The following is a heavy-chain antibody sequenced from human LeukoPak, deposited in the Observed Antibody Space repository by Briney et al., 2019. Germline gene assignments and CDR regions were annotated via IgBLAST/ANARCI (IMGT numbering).Heavy chain of an antibody. CDR1: GFTFSRYT. CDR3: TRELDGSGSFDY. D-gene: IGHD3-10*01. Sequence: AGGSLRLSCAASGFTFSRYTMHWVRQAPGKRLEYFSAISSNGRSTYYADSVKGRFTLSRDDSTNTLYLQMGSLRIEDTAVYYCTRELDGSGSFDYWGQGTMVTVSS. J-gene: IGHJ4*02. V-gene: IGHV3-64*02. CDR2: ISSNGRST.